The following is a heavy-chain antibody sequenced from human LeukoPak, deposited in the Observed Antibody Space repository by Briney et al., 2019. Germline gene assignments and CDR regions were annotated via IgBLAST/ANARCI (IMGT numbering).Heavy chain of an antibody. V-gene: IGHV5-51*01. CDR2: IYPGNSDT. J-gene: IGHJ4*02. CDR3: ARRGPDSEYFDD. CDR1: GSTFTTYW. Sequence: GASLQISCKASGSTFTTYWIGWVRQMPGKGLEWMGIIYPGNSDTSYSPSFQGQVTISADKSISTAYLQWSSLKASDSALYYCARRGPDSEYFDDWGQGTLVTVSS. D-gene: IGHD2-21*01.